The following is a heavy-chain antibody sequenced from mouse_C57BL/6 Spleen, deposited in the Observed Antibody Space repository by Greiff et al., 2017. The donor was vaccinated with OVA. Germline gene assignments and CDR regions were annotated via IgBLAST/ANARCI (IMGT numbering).Heavy chain of an antibody. CDR3: ARQGHYGSSGD. J-gene: IGHJ2*01. CDR2: ISSSSSTI. V-gene: IGHV5-17*01. CDR1: GFTFSDYG. Sequence: EVKLVESGGGLVKPGGSLKLSCAASGFTFSDYGMHWVRQAPEKGLEWVAYISSSSSTIYYADTVKGRFTISRDNAKNTLFLQMTSLRSEDTAMYYCARQGHYGSSGDWGQGTTLTVSS. D-gene: IGHD1-1*01.